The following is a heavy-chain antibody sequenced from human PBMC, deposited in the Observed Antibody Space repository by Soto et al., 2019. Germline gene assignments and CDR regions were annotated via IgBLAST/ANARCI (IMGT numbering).Heavy chain of an antibody. CDR1: GGSISSSSYY. CDR2: IYYSGST. J-gene: IGHJ4*02. CDR3: ARQQFEYYDFY. V-gene: IGHV4-39*01. Sequence: QLQLQESGPGLVKPSETLSLTCTVSGGSISSSSYYWGWFRQPPGKGLEWIGSIYYSGSTYYNPSLKSRVTISVDTSKNQFSLKLSSVTAADTAVYYCARQQFEYYDFYWGQGTLVTVSS. D-gene: IGHD3-3*01.